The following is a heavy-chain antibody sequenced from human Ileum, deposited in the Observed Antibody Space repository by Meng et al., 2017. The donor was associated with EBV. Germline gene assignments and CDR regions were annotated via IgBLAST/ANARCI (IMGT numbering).Heavy chain of an antibody. D-gene: IGHD1-26*01. V-gene: IGHV1-18*01. CDR3: ARAGNGGSYYFTY. CDR1: GYTFGNYG. CDR2: ISAYNGNK. Sequence: VTVVQSGVEEKKPGDAVKVPCKALGYTFGNYGISWRRKASGKGLGWMGWISAYNGNKIYAQNLQGRVTMTTDTSTGTAYMEVRSLRSDDTAVYYCARAGNGGSYYFTYWGQGTLVTVSS. J-gene: IGHJ4*02.